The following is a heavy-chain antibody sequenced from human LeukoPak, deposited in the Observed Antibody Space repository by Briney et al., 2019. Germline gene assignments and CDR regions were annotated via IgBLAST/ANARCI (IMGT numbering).Heavy chain of an antibody. CDR2: INSDGSST. J-gene: IGHJ6*02. D-gene: IGHD2-2*01. Sequence: GGSPRLSCAASGFTFSSYWMHWVRQAPGKGLVWVSRINSDGSSTSYADSVKGRFTISRDNAKNTLYLQMNSLRAEDTAVYYCARDLFPLGYCSSTSCVAYYYYGMDVWGQGTTVTVSS. V-gene: IGHV3-74*01. CDR1: GFTFSSYW. CDR3: ARDLFPLGYCSSTSCVAYYYYGMDV.